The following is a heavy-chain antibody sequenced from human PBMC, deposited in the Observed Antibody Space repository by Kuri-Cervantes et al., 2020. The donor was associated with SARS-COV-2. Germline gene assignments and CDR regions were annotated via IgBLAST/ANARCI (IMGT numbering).Heavy chain of an antibody. D-gene: IGHD3-3*01. Sequence: SCTVSGGSISSGGYYWSWIRQHPGKGLEWIGYIYYSGSTYYNPSLKSLVTISVDTYKNQFPLKLSSVTAADTAVYYCARDHWLITIFELVTRYGMDVWGQGTTVTVSS. CDR3: ARDHWLITIFELVTRYGMDV. J-gene: IGHJ6*02. CDR1: GGSISSGGYY. V-gene: IGHV4-31*01. CDR2: IYYSGST.